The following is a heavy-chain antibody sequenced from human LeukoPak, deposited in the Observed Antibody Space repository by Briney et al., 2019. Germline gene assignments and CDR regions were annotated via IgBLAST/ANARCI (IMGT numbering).Heavy chain of an antibody. J-gene: IGHJ5*02. CDR1: GGSISSSSHY. CDR3: ARVLRTSGWSLSWFDP. Sequence: PSETLSLTCIVSGGSISSSSHYWGWIRQPPGKGLEWIGSIFHSGSTYHNPSLKSRVTMSVDTSKNQFSLELNSMTAADTAVYYCARVLRTSGWSLSWFDPWGQGTLVTVSS. V-gene: IGHV4-39*07. D-gene: IGHD6-19*01. CDR2: IFHSGST.